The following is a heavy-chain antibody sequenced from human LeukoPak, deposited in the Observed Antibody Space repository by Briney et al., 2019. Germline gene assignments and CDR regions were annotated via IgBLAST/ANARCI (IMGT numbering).Heavy chain of an antibody. CDR1: GASLSSSAR. Sequence: PSGTLSLTCAVSGASLSSSARWSWVRQFPGKGLEWIGEVYHGGSTNYNPSLKSRVTISLDNSNNHLSLRLSSVTAADTARYYCARRGYSGYEAYFDYWGQGTLVTVSS. CDR3: ARRGYSGYEAYFDY. V-gene: IGHV4-4*02. J-gene: IGHJ4*02. D-gene: IGHD5-12*01. CDR2: VYHGGST.